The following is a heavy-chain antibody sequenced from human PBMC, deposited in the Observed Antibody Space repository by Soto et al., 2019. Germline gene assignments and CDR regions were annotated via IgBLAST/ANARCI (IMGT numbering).Heavy chain of an antibody. J-gene: IGHJ4*02. CDR3: ARLSNYYDSSGYPYYFDY. Sequence: SETLSLTCTVSGGSVSSGSYYWSWIRQPPGKGLEWIGYIYYSGSTNYKPSLKSRVTISVDTSKNKFSLRLSSVTAADTAVYYCARLSNYYDSSGYPYYFDYWGQGTLVTVSS. V-gene: IGHV4-61*01. CDR2: IYYSGST. CDR1: GGSVSSGSYY. D-gene: IGHD3-22*01.